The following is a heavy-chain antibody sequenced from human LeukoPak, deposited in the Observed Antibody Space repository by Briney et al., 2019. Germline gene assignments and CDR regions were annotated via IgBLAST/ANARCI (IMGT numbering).Heavy chain of an antibody. Sequence: PGGSLRLSCAASGFTFSSYSMNWVRQAPGKGLEWVVVISYDGSNKYYADSVKGRFTISRDNSKNTLYLQMNSLRAEDTAVYYCAKDFCGGDCYYYYYYGMDVWGQGTTVTVSS. CDR3: AKDFCGGDCYYYYYYGMDV. CDR1: GFTFSSYS. D-gene: IGHD2-21*02. V-gene: IGHV3-30*18. CDR2: ISYDGSNK. J-gene: IGHJ6*02.